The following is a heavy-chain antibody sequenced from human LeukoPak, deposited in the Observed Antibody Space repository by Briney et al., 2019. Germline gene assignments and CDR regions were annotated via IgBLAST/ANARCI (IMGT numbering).Heavy chain of an antibody. CDR3: AESVRFRGLDY. V-gene: IGHV3-23*01. CDR1: GLTFSDYY. CDR2: IRESGGSA. Sequence: GGSLRLSCAASGLTFSDYYMSWIRQAPGKGLEWVSAIRESGGSAYYPDSVKGRFTISRDNSKNTLYLQMNSLRAEDAAVYYCAESVRFRGLDYWGQGTLVTVSS. D-gene: IGHD1-26*01. J-gene: IGHJ4*02.